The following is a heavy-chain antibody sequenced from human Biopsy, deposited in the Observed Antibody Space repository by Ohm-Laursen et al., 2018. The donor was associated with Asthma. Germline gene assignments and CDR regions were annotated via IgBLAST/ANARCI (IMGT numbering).Heavy chain of an antibody. D-gene: IGHD4-17*01. CDR3: ARVASYGALYFGIDV. V-gene: IGHV4-30-4*01. CDR2: VFWSGTT. J-gene: IGHJ6*02. CDR1: GAYIGSRDHH. Sequence: TLSLTCTVGGAYIGSRDHHWSWIRQSPGTGLEWIGFVFWSGTTHYNRSLERRLSISIDPTRNEFSMTLRSVTAADTAVYFCARVASYGALYFGIDVWGPGTTVTVS.